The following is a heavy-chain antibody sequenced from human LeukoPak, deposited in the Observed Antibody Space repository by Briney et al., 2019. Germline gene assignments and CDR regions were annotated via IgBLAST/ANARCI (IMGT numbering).Heavy chain of an antibody. Sequence: EASVKVSCKASGYKFINSYIHWVRQAPGQGLEWMGIINPSGGSTNYPQKFQGRVTMTRDTSTSTLYMELSSLTSEDTAVYYCASGKLCTSATCYFDYWGQGTLVTVSA. V-gene: IGHV1-46*01. J-gene: IGHJ4*02. CDR3: ASGKLCTSATCYFDY. CDR2: INPSGGST. CDR1: GYKFINSY. D-gene: IGHD2-8*02.